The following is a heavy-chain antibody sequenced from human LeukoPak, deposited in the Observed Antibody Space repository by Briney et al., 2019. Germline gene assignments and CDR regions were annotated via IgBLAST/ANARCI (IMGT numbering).Heavy chain of an antibody. CDR2: VYYNGLT. CDR1: GASIIPHY. J-gene: IGHJ4*02. CDR3: TRERSTVTFDY. Sequence: SETLSLTCTVSGASIIPHYSTSIRQAPGGGLWWIGYVYYNGLTNYSASLRSRLILSVDTARNQVSLKLTYVAAADTAVYYCTRERSTVTFDYWGQGTLVTVSS. D-gene: IGHD4-17*01. V-gene: IGHV4-59*11.